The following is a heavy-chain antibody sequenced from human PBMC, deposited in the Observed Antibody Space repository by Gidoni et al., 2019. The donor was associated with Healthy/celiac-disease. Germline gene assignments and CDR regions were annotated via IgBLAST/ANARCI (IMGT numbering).Heavy chain of an antibody. D-gene: IGHD3-3*01. Sequence: EVQLVESGGGLVQPGGSLRLSCAASCFTVSSNYMSWVRQAPGKGREWVSVSYSGGSTYYADSVKGRFTISRDNSKNTLYLQMNSLRAEDTAVYYCARDVVWLSYWGQGTLVTVSS. CDR1: CFTVSSNY. V-gene: IGHV3-66*01. CDR2: SYSGGST. CDR3: ARDVVWLSY. J-gene: IGHJ4*02.